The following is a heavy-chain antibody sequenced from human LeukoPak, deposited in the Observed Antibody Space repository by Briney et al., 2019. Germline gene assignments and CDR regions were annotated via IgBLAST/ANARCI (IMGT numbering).Heavy chain of an antibody. CDR3: ARENYYDNDSLGN. D-gene: IGHD3-22*01. CDR1: GFTFSSYS. J-gene: IGHJ4*02. Sequence: GGSLRLSCAASGFTFSSYSMNWVRQAPGKGLEWVSYISSSSSTIYYADSVKGRFTISRDNAKNSLYLQMNSLRAEDTAVYYCARENYYDNDSLGNWGQGTPVTVSS. V-gene: IGHV3-48*01. CDR2: ISSSSSTI.